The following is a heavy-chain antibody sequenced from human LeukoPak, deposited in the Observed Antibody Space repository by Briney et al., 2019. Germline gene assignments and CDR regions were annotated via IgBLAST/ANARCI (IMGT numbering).Heavy chain of an antibody. D-gene: IGHD5/OR15-5a*01. CDR2: VFPRSGDT. CDR3: ARPPRDLVSAAPFPF. CDR1: GYTFSDYY. Sequence: ASVKVSCKASGYTFSDYYIHWVRQAPGEGLEWVGWVFPRSGDTYYSQRFHGRVAMTTDTSINTAYMELSRLKSDDTGVYFCARPPRDLVSAAPFPFWGKGTLVTVSS. V-gene: IGHV1-2*02. J-gene: IGHJ1*01.